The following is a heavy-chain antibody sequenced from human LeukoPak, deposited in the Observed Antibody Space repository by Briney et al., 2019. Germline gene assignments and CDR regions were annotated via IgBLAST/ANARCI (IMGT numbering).Heavy chain of an antibody. J-gene: IGHJ6*02. CDR2: ISSSSSYI. Sequence: GGSLRLSCGASGFTFTSAWMNWVRQAPGKGLEWVSSISSSSSYIYYADSVKGRFTISRDNAKNSLYLQMNSLRAEDTAVYYCARDQPRITIFGVVTQRGDYYYGMTSGAKGPRSPSP. CDR3: ARDQPRITIFGVVTQRGDYYYGMTS. CDR1: GFTFTSAW. D-gene: IGHD3-3*01. V-gene: IGHV3-21*01.